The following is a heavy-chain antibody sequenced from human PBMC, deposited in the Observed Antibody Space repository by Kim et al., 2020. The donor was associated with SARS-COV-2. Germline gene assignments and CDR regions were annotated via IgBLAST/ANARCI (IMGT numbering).Heavy chain of an antibody. Sequence: GGSLRLSCAASGFTFSSYDMSWVRQAPGKGLEWVSAISGSGGSTYYADSVKGRFTISRDNSKNTLYLQMNSLRAEDTAVYYCAKDPSPSGWYDYFDYWGQGTLVTVSS. CDR1: GFTFSSYD. CDR2: ISGSGGST. V-gene: IGHV3-23*01. J-gene: IGHJ4*02. D-gene: IGHD6-19*01. CDR3: AKDPSPSGWYDYFDY.